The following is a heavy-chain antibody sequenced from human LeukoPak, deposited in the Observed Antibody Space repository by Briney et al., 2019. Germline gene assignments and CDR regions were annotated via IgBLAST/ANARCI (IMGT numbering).Heavy chain of an antibody. CDR1: GFTFRNSA. J-gene: IGHJ4*02. D-gene: IGHD5-24*01. V-gene: IGHV1-58*02. Sequence: SVKVSCKASGFTFRNSAIQWVRQARGQRLEWIGWVVVGSGNTNYAQRFQERVTITRDMSTSTAYLELSSLSCEDTAVYYCAADPGMGTSYFEYWGQGTLVTVSS. CDR2: VVVGSGNT. CDR3: AADPGMGTSYFEY.